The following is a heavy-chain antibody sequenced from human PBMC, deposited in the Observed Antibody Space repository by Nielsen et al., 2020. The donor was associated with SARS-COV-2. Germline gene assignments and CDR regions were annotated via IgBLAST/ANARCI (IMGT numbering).Heavy chain of an antibody. CDR2: IWYDGSNK. CDR3: ARDDPMAGIDQDYYGMDV. D-gene: IGHD6-19*01. Sequence: GESLKISCAASGFTFSSYGMHWVRQAPGKGLEWVAVIWYDGSNKYYADSVKGRFTISRDNSKNTLYLQMNSLRAEDTAVYYCARDDPMAGIDQDYYGMDVWGQGTTVTVSS. CDR1: GFTFSSYG. J-gene: IGHJ6*02. V-gene: IGHV3-33*01.